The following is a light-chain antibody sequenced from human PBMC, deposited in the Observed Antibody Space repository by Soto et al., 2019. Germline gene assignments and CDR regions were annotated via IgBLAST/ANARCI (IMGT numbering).Light chain of an antibody. V-gene: IGKV3-15*01. J-gene: IGKJ1*01. CDR1: QSLSSN. CDR2: GAS. CDR3: QQYNNWPWT. Sequence: VRTQSPATLSVSPGERATLSGRASQSLSSNLAWYQQKPGQAPRLLIYGASTRATGIPARFSGSGSGREFTLTISSLQPEDFAVYYCQQYNNWPWTVGQGTKGEI.